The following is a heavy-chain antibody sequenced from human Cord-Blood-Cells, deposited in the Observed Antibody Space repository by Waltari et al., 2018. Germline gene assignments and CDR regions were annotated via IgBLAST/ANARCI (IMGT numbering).Heavy chain of an antibody. CDR3: ARVYCSSTSCHNWLFDY. D-gene: IGHD2-2*01. V-gene: IGHV1-69*01. Sequence: QVQLVQSGAEVKKPGSSVKVSCKASGGTFSSYAISWVRQAPGPGLEWMGGIIPIFGTANYAQKFQGRVTITADESTSTAYMELSSLRSEDTAVYYCARVYCSSTSCHNWLFDYWGQGTLVTVSS. CDR1: GGTFSSYA. J-gene: IGHJ4*02. CDR2: IIPIFGTA.